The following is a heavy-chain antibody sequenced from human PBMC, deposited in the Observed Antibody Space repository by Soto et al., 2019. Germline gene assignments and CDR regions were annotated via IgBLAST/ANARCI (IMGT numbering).Heavy chain of an antibody. D-gene: IGHD5-12*01. J-gene: IGHJ4*02. Sequence: QITLKESGPTLVKPTQTLTLTCTFSGFSLSTSGVGVGWIRQPPGKALEWLALIYWDDDKRYSPSLKSRLPNTKEPTKNQVILTMTNLVPVDTARYSCAHVYGGDDKFDSWGQGTLVTVSS. CDR3: AHVYGGDDKFDS. V-gene: IGHV2-5*02. CDR1: GFSLSTSGVG. CDR2: IYWDDDK.